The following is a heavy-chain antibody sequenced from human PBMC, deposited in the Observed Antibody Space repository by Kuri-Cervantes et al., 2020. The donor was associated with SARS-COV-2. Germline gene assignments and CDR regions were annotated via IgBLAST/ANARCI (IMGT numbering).Heavy chain of an antibody. D-gene: IGHD1-26*01. CDR3: ASLVGATGYYYYMDV. CDR2: IYYSGST. CDR1: GGSISSYY. V-gene: IGHV4-39*01. Sequence: GSLRLSCTVSGGSISSYYWGWIRQPPGKGLEWIGSIYYSGSTYYNPSLKSRVTISVDTSKNQFSLKLSSVTAADTAVYYCASLVGATGYYYYMDVWGKGTTVTVSS. J-gene: IGHJ6*03.